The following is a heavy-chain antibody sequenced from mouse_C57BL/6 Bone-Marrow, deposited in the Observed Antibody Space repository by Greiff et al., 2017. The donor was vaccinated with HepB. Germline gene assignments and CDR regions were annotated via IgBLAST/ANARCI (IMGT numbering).Heavy chain of an antibody. CDR2: LDPENGDT. D-gene: IGHD1-1*01. J-gene: IGHJ3*01. CDR1: GFNIKDDY. CDR3: TRHYYGSSYVGFAY. V-gene: IGHV14-4*01. Sequence: VQLQQSGAELVRPGASVKLSCTASGFNIKDDYMHWVKQRPEQGLEWIGWLDPENGDTEYASKFQGKATITADTSSNTAYLQLSSLTSEDTAVYYCTRHYYGSSYVGFAYWGQGTLLTVSA.